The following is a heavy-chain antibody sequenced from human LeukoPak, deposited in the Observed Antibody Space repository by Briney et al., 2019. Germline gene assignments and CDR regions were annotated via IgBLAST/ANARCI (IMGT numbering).Heavy chain of an antibody. CDR3: ARDKGGRYCSSTSCYDAFDI. D-gene: IGHD2-2*01. CDR1: GYSISSGYY. CDR2: IYTSGST. J-gene: IGHJ3*02. V-gene: IGHV4-38-2*02. Sequence: PSETLSLTCTVSGYSISSGYYWGWIRQPPGKGLEWIGRIYTSGSTNYNPSLKSRVTMSVDTSKNQFSLKLSSVTAADTAVYYCARDKGGRYCSSTSCYDAFDIWGQGTMVTVSS.